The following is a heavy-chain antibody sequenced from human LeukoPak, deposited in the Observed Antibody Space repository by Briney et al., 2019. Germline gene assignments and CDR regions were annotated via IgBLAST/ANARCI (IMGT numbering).Heavy chain of an antibody. CDR2: ISGSGGST. Sequence: GGSLRLSCAASGFTFSSYAMSWVRQAPGKGLEWVSAISGSGGSTYYADSVRGRFTISRDNSKNTLYLQMNSLRAEDTAVYYCAKDYYDSSGYYFGSQSDYWGQGTLVTVSS. V-gene: IGHV3-23*01. CDR1: GFTFSSYA. CDR3: AKDYYDSSGYYFGSQSDY. D-gene: IGHD3-22*01. J-gene: IGHJ4*02.